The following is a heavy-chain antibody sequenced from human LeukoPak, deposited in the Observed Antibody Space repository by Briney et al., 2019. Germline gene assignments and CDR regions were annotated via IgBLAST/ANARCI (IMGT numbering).Heavy chain of an antibody. CDR2: ISGSGGIT. J-gene: IGHJ4*02. Sequence: PGGSLRLSCAASGFTFNNYVMTWVRQAPGKGLEWVSSISGSGGITYYADSVKGRFTISRDNSNNTLYVQMNRLRAEDTAVYYCATALVGPTTPFDYWGQGTLVTVSS. CDR1: GFTFNNYV. V-gene: IGHV3-23*01. CDR3: ATALVGPTTPFDY. D-gene: IGHD1-26*01.